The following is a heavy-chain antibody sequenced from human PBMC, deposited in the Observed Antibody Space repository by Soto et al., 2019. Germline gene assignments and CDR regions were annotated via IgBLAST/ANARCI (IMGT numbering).Heavy chain of an antibody. CDR3: ASHNTAMAAFIDY. D-gene: IGHD5-18*01. J-gene: IGHJ4*02. CDR2: ISSNSSYI. V-gene: IGHV3-21*01. Sequence: EVQLVESGGGLVKPGGSLRLSCAASGFTFSSYSMNWVRQAPGKGLEWVSSISSNSSYIYYADSVKGRFTISRDNAKNSLYLQMNSLRAEDTAVYYCASHNTAMAAFIDYWGQGTLVTVSS. CDR1: GFTFSSYS.